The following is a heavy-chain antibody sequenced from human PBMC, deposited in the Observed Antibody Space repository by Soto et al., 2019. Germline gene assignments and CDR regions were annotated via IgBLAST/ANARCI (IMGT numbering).Heavy chain of an antibody. CDR1: GYSFTNYW. Sequence: GGSLKISCKGSGYSFTNYWIAWVRQMPGKGLEYMGIIYPSDSDTRYSPSFQGQVTISADKSISTAYLQWSGLKASDTAIYYCARHGFYGDFSSNYFDPWGQGTLVTVSS. J-gene: IGHJ5*02. CDR2: IYPSDSDT. CDR3: ARHGFYGDFSSNYFDP. D-gene: IGHD4-17*01. V-gene: IGHV5-51*01.